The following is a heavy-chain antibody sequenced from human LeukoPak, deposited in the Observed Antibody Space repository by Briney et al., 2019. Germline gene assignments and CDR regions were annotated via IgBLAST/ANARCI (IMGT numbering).Heavy chain of an antibody. CDR3: ATGYCTGNNWRPYYYYGMDV. Sequence: GGSLTLSCAASRFTFDTYAMLRVRQAPGEGLEGMAIIWYDGRKKEYADSVKGRFTVSRDNSKNTLDMQMNSLRAEDTAIYYCATGYCTGNNWRPYYYYGMDVWGQGTTVTVSS. CDR2: IWYDGRKK. D-gene: IGHD2-8*02. J-gene: IGHJ6*02. V-gene: IGHV3-33*01. CDR1: RFTFDTYA.